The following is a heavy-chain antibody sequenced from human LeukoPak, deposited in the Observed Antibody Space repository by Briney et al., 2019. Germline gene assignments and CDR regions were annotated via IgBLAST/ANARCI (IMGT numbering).Heavy chain of an antibody. Sequence: SETLSLTCTVSGGSISSSSYYWGWIRQPPGKGLEWIGSIYYSGSTYYNPYLKSRVTISVDTSKNQFSLKLSSVTAADTAVYYCARVKYRSSWYEGDWFDPWGQGTLVTVSS. V-gene: IGHV4-39*07. CDR2: IYYSGST. CDR3: ARVKYRSSWYEGDWFDP. CDR1: GGSISSSSYY. J-gene: IGHJ5*02. D-gene: IGHD6-13*01.